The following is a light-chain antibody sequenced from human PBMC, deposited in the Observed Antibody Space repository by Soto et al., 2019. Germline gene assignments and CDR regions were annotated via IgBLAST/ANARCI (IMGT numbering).Light chain of an antibody. J-gene: IGLJ1*01. Sequence: QSALTQPRSVSGSPGQSVTISCTGTSSDVGGYNYVSWYQQHPGKAPKLMIYDVSKRPSGVPDRFSGSKSGNTASLTISGLQAEDEADYSCSSYTGSYTYVFGTGTKLTVL. CDR3: SSYTGSYTYV. CDR2: DVS. V-gene: IGLV2-11*01. CDR1: SSDVGGYNY.